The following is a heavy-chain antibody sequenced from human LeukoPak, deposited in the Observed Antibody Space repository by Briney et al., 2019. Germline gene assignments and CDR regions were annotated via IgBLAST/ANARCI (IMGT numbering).Heavy chain of an antibody. D-gene: IGHD6-25*01. Sequence: ASVKVSCKASGYTFTGYYMHWVRQAPGQGLEWMGWINPNSGGTNYAQKFQGRVTMTRDTSISTAYMELSRLRSDDTAVYYCARGETEQRQYFQHWGQGTLVTVSS. V-gene: IGHV1-2*02. CDR2: INPNSGGT. CDR3: ARGETEQRQYFQH. J-gene: IGHJ1*01. CDR1: GYTFTGYY.